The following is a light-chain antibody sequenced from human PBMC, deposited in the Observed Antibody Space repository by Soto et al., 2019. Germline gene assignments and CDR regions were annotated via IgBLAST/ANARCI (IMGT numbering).Light chain of an antibody. J-gene: IGKJ3*01. V-gene: IGKV1-9*01. CDR1: QGISSY. Sequence: DIQLTQSPSFLSASVGDRVTITCRASQGISSYLAWYQQKPGKAPKLLIYAASTLQSGVPSRFSGNGSGTEFTLTISSLQPEDFATYYCQQLNSYPQGTFGPGTKVDIK. CDR3: QQLNSYPQGT. CDR2: AAS.